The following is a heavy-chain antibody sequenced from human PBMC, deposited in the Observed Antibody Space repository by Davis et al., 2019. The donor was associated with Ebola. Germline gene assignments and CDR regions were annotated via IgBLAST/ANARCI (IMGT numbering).Heavy chain of an antibody. CDR3: ARVGCSGGSCYSGGNWFDP. CDR2: IIPILGIA. D-gene: IGHD2-15*01. J-gene: IGHJ5*02. Sequence: SVKVSCKASGGTFSSYAISWVRQAPGQGLEWMGRIIPILGIANYAQKFQGRVTITADKSTSTAYMELSSLRSEDTAVYYCARVGCSGGSCYSGGNWFDPWGQGTLVTVSS. V-gene: IGHV1-69*04. CDR1: GGTFSSYA.